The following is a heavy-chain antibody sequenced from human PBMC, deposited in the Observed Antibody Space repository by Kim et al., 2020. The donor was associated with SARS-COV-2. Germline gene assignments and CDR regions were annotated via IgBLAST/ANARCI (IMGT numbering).Heavy chain of an antibody. CDR1: GGSFSGYY. V-gene: IGHV4-34*01. Sequence: SETLSLTCAVYGGSFSGYYWSWIRQPPGKGLEWIGEINHSGSTNYNPSLKSRVTISVDTSKNQFSLKLSSVTAADTAVYYCASIKLVDVWGQGSTVTVSS. CDR2: INHSGST. CDR3: ASIKLVDV. J-gene: IGHJ6*02.